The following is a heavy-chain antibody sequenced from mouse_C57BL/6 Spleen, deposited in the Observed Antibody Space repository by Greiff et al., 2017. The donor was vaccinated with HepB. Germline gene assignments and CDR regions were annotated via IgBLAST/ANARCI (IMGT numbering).Heavy chain of an antibody. Sequence: EVELQESGGGLVQPKGSLKLSCAASGFTFNTYAMHWVRQAPGKGLEWVARIRSKSSNYATYYADSVKDRFTISRDDSQSMLYLQMNNLKTEDTAMYYCVREGETYYGSSYDFDYWGQGTTLTVSS. CDR2: IRSKSSNYAT. D-gene: IGHD1-1*01. CDR1: GFTFNTYA. CDR3: VREGETYYGSSYDFDY. J-gene: IGHJ2*01. V-gene: IGHV10-3*01.